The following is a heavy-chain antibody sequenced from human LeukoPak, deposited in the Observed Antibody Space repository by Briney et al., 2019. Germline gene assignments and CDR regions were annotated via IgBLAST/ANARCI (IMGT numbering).Heavy chain of an antibody. CDR2: IYPTDSDT. CDR1: GFTFTTHW. J-gene: IGHJ4*02. Sequence: GESLQISCKGSGFTFTTHWIGWVRQMPGKGLEWMGSIYPTDSDTRYSPSFQGQVTISADKSITTAYLRWSSLRASDTAMYYCARRLYTGDSMTAFDYSGQGTLVTVSS. D-gene: IGHD7-27*01. CDR3: ARRLYTGDSMTAFDY. V-gene: IGHV5-51*01.